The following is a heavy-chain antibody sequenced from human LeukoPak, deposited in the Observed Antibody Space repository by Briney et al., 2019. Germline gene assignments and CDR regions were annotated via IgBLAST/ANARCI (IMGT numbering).Heavy chain of an antibody. CDR2: INPKSGDT. D-gene: IGHD2-21*02. Sequence: ASVKVYCKTSGYSFTAYYMHWVRQAPGQGFEWVGRINPKSGDTDYTQKFQGRVTMTRDTSISTAYMEVRRLRSDDTAVYYCATLPTARSWGQGTLVTVSS. CDR1: GYSFTAYY. V-gene: IGHV1-2*06. J-gene: IGHJ5*02. CDR3: ATLPTARS.